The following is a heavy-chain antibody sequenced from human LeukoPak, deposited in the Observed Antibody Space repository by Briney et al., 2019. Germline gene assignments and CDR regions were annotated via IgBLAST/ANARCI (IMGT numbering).Heavy chain of an antibody. J-gene: IGHJ4*02. CDR2: ISWNSGSI. V-gene: IGHV3-9*01. CDR1: GFTFSSYS. CDR3: AKDMSNEWDTTDPIDY. D-gene: IGHD5-18*01. Sequence: PGGSLRLSCAASGFTFSSYSMNWVRQAPGKGLEWVSGISWNSGSIGYADSVKGRFTISRDNAKNSLYLQMNSLRAEDTALYYCAKDMSNEWDTTDPIDYWGQGTLVTVSS.